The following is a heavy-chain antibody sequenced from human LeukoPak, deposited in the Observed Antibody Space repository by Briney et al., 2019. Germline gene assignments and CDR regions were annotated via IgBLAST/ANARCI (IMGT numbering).Heavy chain of an antibody. CDR1: GFTFSSYW. V-gene: IGHV3-7*01. J-gene: IGHJ4*02. D-gene: IGHD3-22*01. CDR2: IKQDGSEK. CDR3: ARGEDYYDSSGSPEYYFDY. Sequence: PGGSLRLSCAASGFTFSSYWMSWVRQAPGRGLEWVANIKQDGSEKYYVDSVKGRFTISRDNAKNSLYLQMNSLRAEDTAVYYCARGEDYYDSSGSPEYYFDYWGQGTLVTVSS.